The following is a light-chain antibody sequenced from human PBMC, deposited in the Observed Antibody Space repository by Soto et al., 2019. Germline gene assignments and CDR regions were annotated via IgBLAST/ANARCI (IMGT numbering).Light chain of an antibody. CDR1: QTISGT. CDR3: QQYDNWPWT. Sequence: EIVMTQSPATLSVSLGGRATLSCRASQTISGTLAWYQQKPGQAPRLLIHGASTRAPGFPARFSGSGSGTDFTLTISSLQSEDFAVYYCQQYDNWPWTFGQGTKVEIK. V-gene: IGKV3-15*01. CDR2: GAS. J-gene: IGKJ1*01.